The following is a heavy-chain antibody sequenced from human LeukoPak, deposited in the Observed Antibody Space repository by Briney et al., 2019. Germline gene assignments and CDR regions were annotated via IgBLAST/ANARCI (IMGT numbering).Heavy chain of an antibody. J-gene: IGHJ6*02. D-gene: IGHD3-3*01. CDR1: GFTFSNAW. Sequence: PGGSLRLSCAASGFTFSNAWMNWVRQAPGKGLEWVGRIKSKTDGGTTDYAAPVKGRFTISRDDSKNTLYLQMNSLRAEDTAVYYCARPQGRFTTSYGMDVWGQGTTVTVSS. V-gene: IGHV3-15*07. CDR2: IKSKTDGGTT. CDR3: ARPQGRFTTSYGMDV.